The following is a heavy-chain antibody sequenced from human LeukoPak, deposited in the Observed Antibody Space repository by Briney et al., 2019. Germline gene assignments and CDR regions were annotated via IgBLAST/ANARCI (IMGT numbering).Heavy chain of an antibody. CDR2: ISYDGSNK. Sequence: PGGSLRLSCAASGFTFSSYGMHWVRQAPGKGLEWVAVISYDGSNKYYADSVKGRFTISRDNSKNTLYLQMNSLRAEDTAVYYCAKDPYNWNDVEDGYFDYWGQGTLVTVSS. CDR3: AKDPYNWNDVEDGYFDY. V-gene: IGHV3-30*18. D-gene: IGHD1-1*01. CDR1: GFTFSSYG. J-gene: IGHJ4*02.